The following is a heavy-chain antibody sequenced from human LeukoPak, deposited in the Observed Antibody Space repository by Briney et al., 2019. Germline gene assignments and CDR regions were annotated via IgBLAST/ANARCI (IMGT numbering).Heavy chain of an antibody. J-gene: IGHJ5*02. CDR3: ARGEEAAAVLLWFDP. V-gene: IGHV1-2*02. CDR1: GYTFTSYA. Sequence: VASVKVSCKASGYTFTSYAMNWVRQAPGQGLEWMGWINPNSGGTNYAQKFQGRVTMTRDTSISTAYMGLSRLRSDDTAVYYCARGEEAAAVLLWFDPWGQGTLVTVSS. D-gene: IGHD6-13*01. CDR2: INPNSGGT.